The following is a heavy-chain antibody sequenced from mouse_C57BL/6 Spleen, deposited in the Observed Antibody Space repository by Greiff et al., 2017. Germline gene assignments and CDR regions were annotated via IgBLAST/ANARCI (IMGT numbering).Heavy chain of an antibody. CDR3: TALRGFAY. CDR1: GFTFSNYW. Sequence: EVQLVESGGGLVQPGGSMKLSCVASGFTFSNYWMNWVRQSPEKGLEWVAQIRLKSDNYATHYAESVKGRFTISRDDSKSSVYLQMNNLRAEDTGIYYCTALRGFAYWGQGTLVTVSA. J-gene: IGHJ3*01. CDR2: IRLKSDNYAT. D-gene: IGHD1-1*01. V-gene: IGHV6-3*01.